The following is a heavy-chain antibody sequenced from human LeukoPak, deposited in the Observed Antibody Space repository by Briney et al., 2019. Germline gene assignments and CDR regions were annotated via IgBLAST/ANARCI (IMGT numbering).Heavy chain of an antibody. J-gene: IGHJ4*02. Sequence: SETLSLTCTVSGGSISSYYWSWIRQPPGKGLEWIGYIYYSGSTNCNPSLKSRVTISVDTSKNQFSLKLSSVTAADTAVYYCARGYGHGDYWGQGTLVTVSS. V-gene: IGHV4-59*01. D-gene: IGHD1-14*01. CDR1: GGSISSYY. CDR3: ARGYGHGDY. CDR2: IYYSGST.